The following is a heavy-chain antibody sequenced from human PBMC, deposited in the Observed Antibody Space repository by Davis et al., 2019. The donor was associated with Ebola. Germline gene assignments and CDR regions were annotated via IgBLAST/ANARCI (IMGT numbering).Heavy chain of an antibody. CDR1: GGTFSSYA. CDR2: IIPIFGTA. CDR3: ATVLGELPGGTYYYGMDV. D-gene: IGHD3-16*01. J-gene: IGHJ6*02. Sequence: KISCAASGGTFSSYAISWVRQAPGQGLEWMGGIIPIFGTANYAQKFQGRVTITADKSTSTAYMELSSLRSEDTAVYYCATVLGELPGGTYYYGMDVWGQGTTVTVSS. V-gene: IGHV1-69*06.